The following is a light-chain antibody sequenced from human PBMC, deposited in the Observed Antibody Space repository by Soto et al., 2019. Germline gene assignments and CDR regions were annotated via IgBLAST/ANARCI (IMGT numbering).Light chain of an antibody. V-gene: IGKV3-15*01. Sequence: EIVMTQSPVTLSVSPGDRATLSCRASQNINTKLAWYQQMPGQAPRLLIHGASTRATGIPARFSGSGSGTEFTLTISSLQSEDFAVYYCQQYNNWPPITFGQGTRLEIK. CDR1: QNINTK. CDR2: GAS. CDR3: QQYNNWPPIT. J-gene: IGKJ5*01.